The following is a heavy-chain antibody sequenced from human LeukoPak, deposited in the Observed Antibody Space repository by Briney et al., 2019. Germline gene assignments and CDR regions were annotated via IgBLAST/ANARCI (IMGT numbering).Heavy chain of an antibody. CDR1: GYSFTSYW. CDR2: IYPGDSDT. J-gene: IGHJ4*02. V-gene: IGHV5-51*01. CDR3: ASHYYGSGSYHDY. Sequence: GESLKISCKGSGYSFTSYWIGWVRQMPGKGLEWMGIIYPGDSDTRYSPSFQGQVTISADKSISIAYLQWSSLKASDTAMYYCASHYYGSGSYHDYWGQGTLVTVSS. D-gene: IGHD3-10*01.